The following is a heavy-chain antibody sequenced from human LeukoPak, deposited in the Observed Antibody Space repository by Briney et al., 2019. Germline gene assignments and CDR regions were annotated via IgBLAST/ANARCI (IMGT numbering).Heavy chain of an antibody. CDR2: ISSSSSYI. D-gene: IGHD5-12*01. Sequence: GGSLRLSCAASGFTFSSYSMNWVRQAPGKGLEWVSSISSSSSYIFYADSVKGRFTISRDNAKNSLYLQVNSLRAEDTAIYYCAKKLVGSITMDVWGKGTTVTVSS. CDR1: GFTFSSYS. V-gene: IGHV3-21*01. J-gene: IGHJ6*03. CDR3: AKKLVGSITMDV.